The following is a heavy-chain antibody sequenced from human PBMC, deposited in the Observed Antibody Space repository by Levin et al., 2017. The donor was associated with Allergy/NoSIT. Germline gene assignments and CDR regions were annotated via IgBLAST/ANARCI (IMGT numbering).Heavy chain of an antibody. CDR1: GGSISSGGYY. D-gene: IGHD6-6*01. V-gene: IGHV4-31*03. CDR2: IYYSGST. Sequence: SETLSLTCTVSGGSISSGGYYWSWIRQHPGKGLEWIGYIYYSGSTYYNPSLKSRVTISVDTSKNQFSLKLSSVTAADTAVYYCAREGSSTPVRRPLGYAFDIWGQGTMVTVSS. CDR3: AREGSSTPVRRPLGYAFDI. J-gene: IGHJ3*02.